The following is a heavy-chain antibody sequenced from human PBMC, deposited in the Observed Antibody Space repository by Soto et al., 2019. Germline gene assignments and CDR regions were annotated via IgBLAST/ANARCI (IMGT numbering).Heavy chain of an antibody. Sequence: SETLSLTCTVSGGSISSSSYYWGWIRQPPGKGLEWIGSIYYSGSTYYNPSLKSRVTISVDTSKNQFSLKLSSVTAADTAVYYCASISYDILTGYYSYFDYWGQGTLVTVSS. CDR1: GGSISSSSYY. V-gene: IGHV4-39*01. CDR2: IYYSGST. CDR3: ASISYDILTGYYSYFDY. D-gene: IGHD3-9*01. J-gene: IGHJ4*02.